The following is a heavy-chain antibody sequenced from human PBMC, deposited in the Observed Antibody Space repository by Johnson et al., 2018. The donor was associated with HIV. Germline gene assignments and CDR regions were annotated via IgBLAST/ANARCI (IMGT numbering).Heavy chain of an antibody. CDR2: ISYDGSNK. CDR3: AKNNQVWGLLPVDAFDI. Sequence: QVQLVESGGGVVQPGRSLRLSCAASGFTFSSYAMHWVRQAPGKGLEWVAVISYDGSNKYYADSVKGRFTISRDNSKNTLYLQMNSLRPEDTALYYCAKNNQVWGLLPVDAFDIWGQGTLITVSS. CDR1: GFTFSSYA. V-gene: IGHV3-30-3*02. J-gene: IGHJ3*02. D-gene: IGHD1-26*01.